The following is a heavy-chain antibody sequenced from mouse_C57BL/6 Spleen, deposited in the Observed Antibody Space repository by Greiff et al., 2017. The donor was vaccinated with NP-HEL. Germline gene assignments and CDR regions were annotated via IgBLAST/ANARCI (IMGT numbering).Heavy chain of an antibody. J-gene: IGHJ3*01. V-gene: IGHV1-53*01. CDR1: GYTFTSYW. CDR2: INPSNGGT. D-gene: IGHD2-4*01. Sequence: QVQLQQPGTELVKPGASVKLSCKASGYTFTSYWMPWVKQRPGQGLEWIGNINPSNGGTNYNEQFKSQATLTVDKSASTAYMQLSSLTSEDSAVYYCARLGDYDWFAYWGQGTLVTVSA. CDR3: ARLGDYDWFAY.